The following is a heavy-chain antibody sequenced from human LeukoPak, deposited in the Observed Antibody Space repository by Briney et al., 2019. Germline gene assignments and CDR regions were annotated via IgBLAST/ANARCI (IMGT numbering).Heavy chain of an antibody. CDR3: ARDRESYCTGGSSDSTGHY. Sequence: PGGSLSRSCAASGFTFSSYSMNWVRQAPGKGLEWVSTISSGSSYIYYDDSVKGRFTVSRAKAKNSLYLQMDSLRAEDTAVYYCARDRESYCTGGSSDSTGHYWGQGTLVTVSS. V-gene: IGHV3-21*01. J-gene: IGHJ4*02. CDR2: ISSGSSYI. D-gene: IGHD2-15*01. CDR1: GFTFSSYS.